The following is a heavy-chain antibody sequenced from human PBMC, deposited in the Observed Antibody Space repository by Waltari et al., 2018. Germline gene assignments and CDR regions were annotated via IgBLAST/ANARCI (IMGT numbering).Heavy chain of an antibody. V-gene: IGHV1-69*13. J-gene: IGHJ6*02. CDR1: GGTFSSYA. CDR2: IIPIFGTA. Sequence: QVQLVQSGAEVKKPGSSVKVSCKASGGTFSSYAISWVRQATGQGLEWMGGIIPIFGTANYAQKFQGRVTITADKSTSTAYMELSSLRSEDTAVYYCAREERGGSLSYYYYGMDVWGQGTTVTVSS. CDR3: AREERGGSLSYYYYGMDV. D-gene: IGHD1-26*01.